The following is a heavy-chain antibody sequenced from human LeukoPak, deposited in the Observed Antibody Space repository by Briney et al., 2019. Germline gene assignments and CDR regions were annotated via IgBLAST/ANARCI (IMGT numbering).Heavy chain of an antibody. CDR1: GFTFSSYS. V-gene: IGHV3-48*01. CDR3: ARIGGYGIPAY. D-gene: IGHD5-12*01. J-gene: IGHJ4*02. CDR2: ISSSSSTI. Sequence: PGGSLRLSCAASGFTFSSYSMNWVRQAPGKGLEWVSYISSSSSTIYYADSVKGRFTISRDNAKNSLYLQMNSLRTEDTAFYYCARIGGYGIPAYWGQGTLVTVSP.